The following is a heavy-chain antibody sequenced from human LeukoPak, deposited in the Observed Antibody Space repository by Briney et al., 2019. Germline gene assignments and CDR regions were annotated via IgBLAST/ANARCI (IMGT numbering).Heavy chain of an antibody. CDR2: IYYSGST. V-gene: IGHV4-31*03. CDR3: ARVRTMVRGVPFDY. CDR1: GGSISSGGYY. D-gene: IGHD3-10*01. J-gene: IGHJ4*02. Sequence: SETLSLTCTVSGGSISSGGYYWSWIRQHPGQGLEWIGYIYYSGSTYYNPSLKSRVTISVDTSKNQFSLKLSSVTAADTAVYYCARVRTMVRGVPFDYWGQGTLVTVSS.